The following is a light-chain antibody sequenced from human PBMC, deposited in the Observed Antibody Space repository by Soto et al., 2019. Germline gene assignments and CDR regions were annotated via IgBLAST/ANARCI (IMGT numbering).Light chain of an antibody. CDR2: GAS. CDR3: QQYDNWPPWT. Sequence: EIVMTQSPATLSVSPGERATLSCRASQSISTNLAWYQQKPGQAPRLLIYGASTRATGIPARFSGSGSGTECTLTISSLQSEDFGVYSCQQYDNWPPWTFGQGTKVEIK. CDR1: QSISTN. V-gene: IGKV3-15*01. J-gene: IGKJ1*01.